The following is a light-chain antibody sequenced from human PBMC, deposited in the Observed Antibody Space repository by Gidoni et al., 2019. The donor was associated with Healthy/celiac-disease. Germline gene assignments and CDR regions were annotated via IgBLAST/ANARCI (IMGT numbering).Light chain of an antibody. CDR3: QAWDSSAADVV. CDR2: QDN. Sequence: YELTQPPSVSVSPGQTATITCSGDKLGDKSASWYQQKPGQSPVLVIYQDNQRPSGTPERYSGSHSGNTATLTISGTQAMDEADYYCQAWDSSAADVVFGGGTKLTVL. V-gene: IGLV3-1*01. CDR1: KLGDKS. J-gene: IGLJ2*01.